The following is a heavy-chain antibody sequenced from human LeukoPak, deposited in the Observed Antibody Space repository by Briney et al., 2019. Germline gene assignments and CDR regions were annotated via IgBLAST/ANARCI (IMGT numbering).Heavy chain of an antibody. Sequence: WETLSLTCTVSGGSISSSSYYWGWLRQPPGKGLEWIGSIYYSGSTYYNPSLKSRVTISVDTSKNQFSLKLSSVTAADTAVYYCARQVPIAARPRGWFDPWGQGTLVTVSS. V-gene: IGHV4-39*01. CDR3: ARQVPIAARPRGWFDP. CDR1: GGSISSSSYY. J-gene: IGHJ5*02. CDR2: IYYSGST. D-gene: IGHD6-6*01.